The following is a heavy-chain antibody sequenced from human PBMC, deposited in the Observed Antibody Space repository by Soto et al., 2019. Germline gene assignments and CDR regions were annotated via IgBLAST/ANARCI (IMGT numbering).Heavy chain of an antibody. CDR3: AKDRSRYSCGWDNWFDP. J-gene: IGHJ5*02. CDR1: GFAFSIHG. CDR2: IGGSGGDT. V-gene: IGHV3-23*04. D-gene: IGHD6-19*01. Sequence: VQLVESGGGVVQPGRSLRLSCVASGFAFSIHGMSWVRQAPGKGLEWVSSIGGSGGDTYYADSVNGRFTISRDNSKNTLYLQMNSLRAEDTAVYFCAKDRSRYSCGWDNWFDPWGQGTLVTVSS.